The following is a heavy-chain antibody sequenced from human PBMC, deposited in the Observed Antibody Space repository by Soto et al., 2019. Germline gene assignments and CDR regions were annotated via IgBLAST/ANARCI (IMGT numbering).Heavy chain of an antibody. CDR3: ARESRRFFDC. V-gene: IGHV2-5*02. CDR1: GFSLSTTGVG. CDR2: IYWDDDK. J-gene: IGHJ4*02. D-gene: IGHD2-2*01. Sequence: QITLKESGPTLVKPTQTLTLTCTFSGFSLSTTGVGVGWIRQPPGKDLEWLAIIYWDDDKRYSPSLKSRLTITKDTSNNQVVLTMTNMDAVDTATYYCARESRRFFDCWGQGTLVTVSS.